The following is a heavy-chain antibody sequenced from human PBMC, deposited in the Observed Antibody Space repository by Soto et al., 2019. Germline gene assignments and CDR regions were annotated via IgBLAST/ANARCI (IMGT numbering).Heavy chain of an antibody. V-gene: IGHV1-18*01. D-gene: IGHD3-3*01. CDR1: GYTFTSYG. Sequence: GASVKVSCKASGYTFTSYGISWVRQAPGQGLEWMGWISAYNGNTNYAQKLQGRVTMTTDTSTSTAYMELRSLRSDDTAVYYCARVPPPPYYEFWSGYYALNYYYYGMDVWGQGTTFTVSS. CDR2: ISAYNGNT. J-gene: IGHJ6*02. CDR3: ARVPPPPYYEFWSGYYALNYYYYGMDV.